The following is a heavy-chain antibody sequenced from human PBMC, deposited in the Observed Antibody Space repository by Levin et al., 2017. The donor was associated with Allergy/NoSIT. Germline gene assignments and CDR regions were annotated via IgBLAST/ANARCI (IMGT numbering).Heavy chain of an antibody. Sequence: ASVKVSCKGSGYTFTAYHLNWVRQAPGQGLEWMGRINPNSGGTNYAQKFQGRVTMTRDTSISTAYMQLSRLRSDDTAIYYCAINYHDYAFDIWGQGTLVTVSS. CDR3: AINYHDYAFDI. CDR2: INPNSGGT. V-gene: IGHV1-2*06. J-gene: IGHJ3*02. D-gene: IGHD4-17*01. CDR1: GYTFTAYH.